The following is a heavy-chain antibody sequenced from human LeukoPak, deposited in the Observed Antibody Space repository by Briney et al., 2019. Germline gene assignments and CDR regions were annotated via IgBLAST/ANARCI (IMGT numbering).Heavy chain of an antibody. V-gene: IGHV3-30*18. Sequence: GGSLRLSCAASGFTFSSYGMHWVRQAPGKGLEWVAVISYDGSNKYYADSVKGRFTISRDNSKNTLYLQMNSLRAEDTAVYYRAKDSRVLWFGELLYDYYFDYWGQGTLVTVSS. J-gene: IGHJ4*02. CDR1: GFTFSSYG. CDR2: ISYDGSNK. D-gene: IGHD3-10*01. CDR3: AKDSRVLWFGELLYDYYFDY.